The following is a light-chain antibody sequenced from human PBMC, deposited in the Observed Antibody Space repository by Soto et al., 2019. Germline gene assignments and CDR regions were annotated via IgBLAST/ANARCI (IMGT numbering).Light chain of an antibody. CDR2: AAS. CDR1: QGISSY. J-gene: IGKJ4*01. V-gene: IGKV1-8*01. CDR3: QQYYRYPLT. Sequence: AIRMTQSPSSLSASTGDRVTITCRASQGISSYLAWYQQKPGKAPKLLIYAASTLQSGVPSRFSGSGSGTDFTLTISCLQSEDFATYCCQQYYRYPLTCGGGTKVEIK.